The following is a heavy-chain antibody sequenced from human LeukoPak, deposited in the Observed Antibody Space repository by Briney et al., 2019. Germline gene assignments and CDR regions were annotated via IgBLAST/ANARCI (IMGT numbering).Heavy chain of an antibody. Sequence: SETLSLTCTVSGGSISSSSYYWGWIRQPPGKGLEWIGSIYYSGSTYYNPSLKSRVTISVDMSKNQFSLKLSSVTAADTAVYYCARRGDYTWGYYYYYMDVWGKGTTVTVSS. D-gene: IGHD7-27*01. CDR2: IYYSGST. CDR1: GGSISSSSYY. V-gene: IGHV4-39*01. J-gene: IGHJ6*03. CDR3: ARRGDYTWGYYYYYMDV.